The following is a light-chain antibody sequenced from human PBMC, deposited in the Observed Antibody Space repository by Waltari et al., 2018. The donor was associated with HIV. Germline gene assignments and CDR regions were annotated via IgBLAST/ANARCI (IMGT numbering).Light chain of an antibody. Sequence: DIILTQSPPTLSVSPGERATLSCWASQSVSSSYLAWYQQRPGQAPRLLIYGASNRATGVPDRISGSGSGTQFTLTISRMQPEDFALYYCQQYGTSPITFGGGTRVEIK. V-gene: IGKV3-20*01. CDR2: GAS. J-gene: IGKJ4*01. CDR3: QQYGTSPIT. CDR1: QSVSSSY.